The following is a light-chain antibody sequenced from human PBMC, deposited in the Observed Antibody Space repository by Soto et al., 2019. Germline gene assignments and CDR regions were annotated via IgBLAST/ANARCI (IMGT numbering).Light chain of an antibody. CDR1: QSVSSY. V-gene: IGKV3-11*01. CDR3: QQRSNWPVT. CDR2: DAS. J-gene: IGKJ3*01. Sequence: EIVLTQSPATLSLSPGERATLSCRASQSVSSYLAWYQQKPGQAPRLLIYDASNRATGIPARFSGSGSGTDFTLTISSLEPEDFEVYYCQQRSNWPVTFGHGTKVDIX.